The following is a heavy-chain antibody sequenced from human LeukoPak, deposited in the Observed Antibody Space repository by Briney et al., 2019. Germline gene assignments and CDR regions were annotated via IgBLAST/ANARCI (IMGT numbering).Heavy chain of an antibody. V-gene: IGHV3-23*01. CDR3: AKARPSRPYYDFWSGKYNWFDP. Sequence: PGGSLRLSCAASGFTFSSYAMSWVRQAPGKGLEWVSAISGGGGSTYYADSVKGRFTISRDNSKNTLYLQMNSLRAEDTAVYYCAKARPSRPYYDFWSGKYNWFDPWGQGTLVTVSS. J-gene: IGHJ5*02. D-gene: IGHD3-3*01. CDR1: GFTFSSYA. CDR2: ISGGGGST.